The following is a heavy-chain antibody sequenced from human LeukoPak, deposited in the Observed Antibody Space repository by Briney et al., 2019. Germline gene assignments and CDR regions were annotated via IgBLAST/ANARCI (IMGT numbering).Heavy chain of an antibody. CDR2: IYHSGSA. V-gene: IGHV4-4*02. D-gene: IGHD1-26*01. CDR1: GGSISSSNW. J-gene: IGHJ4*02. Sequence: SQTLSLTCTVSGGSISSSNWWSWVRQPPGKGLEWIGEIYHSGSANYNPSLKSRVTISVDKSKNQFSLKLTSVTAADTAVYYCARVSSGSYYFDYWGQGTLVTVSS. CDR3: ARVSSGSYYFDY.